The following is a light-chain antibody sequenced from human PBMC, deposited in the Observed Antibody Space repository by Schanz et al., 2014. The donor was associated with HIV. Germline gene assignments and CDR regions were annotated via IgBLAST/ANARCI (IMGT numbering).Light chain of an antibody. J-gene: IGLJ3*02. CDR1: YSNIGNNY. V-gene: IGLV1-51*01. CDR2: LNN. Sequence: QSVLTQPPSVSAAPGQRVTISCSGGYSNIGNNYVSWYQQFPGGAPRLLIYLNNQRPSGIPDRFSGSKSGTSATLVISGLQSADEAEYYCAAWDDSLSGWVFGGGTKLTVL. CDR3: AAWDDSLSGWV.